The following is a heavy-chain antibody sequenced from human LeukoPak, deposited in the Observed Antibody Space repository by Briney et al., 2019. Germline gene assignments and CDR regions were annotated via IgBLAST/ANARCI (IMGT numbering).Heavy chain of an antibody. V-gene: IGHV5-51*01. CDR3: ARFWNWDWFDP. CDR2: IYPGDSDT. CDR1: GYSFTSYW. Sequence: GESLKIFCKGSGYSFTSYWIGWVRQMSGKGLEWMGIIYPGDSDTRYSPSFQGQVTISADKSISTAYLQWSSLEASDTAMYYCARFWNWDWFDPWGQGTLVTVSS. D-gene: IGHD1-7*01. J-gene: IGHJ5*02.